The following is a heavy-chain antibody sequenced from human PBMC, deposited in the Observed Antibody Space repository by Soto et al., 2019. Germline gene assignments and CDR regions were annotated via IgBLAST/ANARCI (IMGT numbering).Heavy chain of an antibody. CDR3: ARHPTSGWLRDYYYGMDV. CDR1: GGSISSSSYY. V-gene: IGHV4-39*01. J-gene: IGHJ6*02. Sequence: SETLSLTCTVSGGSISSSSYYWGWIRQPPGKGLEWIGSIYYSGSTYYNPSLKSRVTISVDTSKNQFSLKLSSVTAADTAVYYCARHPTSGWLRDYYYGMDVWGQGTTLTVSS. CDR2: IYYSGST. D-gene: IGHD6-19*01.